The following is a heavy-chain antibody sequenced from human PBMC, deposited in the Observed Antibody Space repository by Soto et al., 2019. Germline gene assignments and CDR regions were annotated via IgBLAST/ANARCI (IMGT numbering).Heavy chain of an antibody. CDR3: ARCGGYDLGYYYYYMDV. V-gene: IGHV5-51*01. Sequence: GESLKTSCKGSGYSFTSYWIGWVRQKPGKGLEWMGIIYPGDSDTRYSPSFQGQVTISADKSISTAYLQWSSLKASDTAMYYCARCGGYDLGYYYYYMDVWGKGTTVTVSS. CDR1: GYSFTSYW. D-gene: IGHD5-12*01. J-gene: IGHJ6*03. CDR2: IYPGDSDT.